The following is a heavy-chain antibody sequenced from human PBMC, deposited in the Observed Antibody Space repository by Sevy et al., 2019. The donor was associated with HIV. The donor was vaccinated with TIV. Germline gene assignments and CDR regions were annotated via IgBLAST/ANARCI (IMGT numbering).Heavy chain of an antibody. CDR3: ASDILTGSDY. Sequence: GGSLRLSCAASGFTFSSYGMHWVRHAPGKGLEWVAFIFYDGSDEYYADSVKRRFTISRDNSKNTLYLQMNSLRAADTAVYYCASDILTGSDYWGQGTLVTVSS. D-gene: IGHD3-9*01. V-gene: IGHV3-30*02. J-gene: IGHJ4*02. CDR1: GFTFSSYG. CDR2: IFYDGSDE.